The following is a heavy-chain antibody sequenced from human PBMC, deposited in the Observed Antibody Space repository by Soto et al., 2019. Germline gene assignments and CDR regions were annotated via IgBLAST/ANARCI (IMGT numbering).Heavy chain of an antibody. CDR2: INVYNGNT. Sequence: QVQLVQSGGEVKKPGASVKVSCKASGYTFTNYGISWVRQAPGQGLVWMGWINVYNGNTKYAQKVQGRVTMTTDTSTSTAYMELRCLRSDDTAVYYCARGVGSGSYYNQYNWFDPWGQGTLVTVSS. J-gene: IGHJ5*02. D-gene: IGHD3-10*01. CDR3: ARGVGSGSYYNQYNWFDP. CDR1: GYTFTNYG. V-gene: IGHV1-18*01.